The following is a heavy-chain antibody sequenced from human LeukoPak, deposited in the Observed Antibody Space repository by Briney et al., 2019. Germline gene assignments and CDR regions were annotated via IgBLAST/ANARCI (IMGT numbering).Heavy chain of an antibody. Sequence: PWQTLSLTCTVSGGSIRRGSVCWTWLRQPAGKGLEWIGRMSTNGNTNYNPSLKSRVTISVDTSKNQFSLMLNSVTAADTAVYYCAMSSSVTRFDYWGQGTLVTVSS. J-gene: IGHJ4*02. CDR2: MSTNGNT. V-gene: IGHV4-61*02. D-gene: IGHD6-19*01. CDR1: GGSIRRGSVC. CDR3: AMSSSVTRFDY.